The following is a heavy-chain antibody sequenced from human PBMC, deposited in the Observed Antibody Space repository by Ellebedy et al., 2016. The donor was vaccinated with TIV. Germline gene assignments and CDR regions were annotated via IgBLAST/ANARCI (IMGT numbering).Heavy chain of an antibody. CDR1: GFTFSTYA. D-gene: IGHD3-16*01. V-gene: IGHV3-23*01. J-gene: IGHJ6*02. CDR2: ISGGSGGST. Sequence: GESLKISCAASGFTFSTYAMSWVRQAPGKGLEWVSAISGGSGGSTYYAESVKGRFTMSRDNFKNTLFLQMNRLRVEDTAVYYCAKTPRDGDYGMDVWGQGTTVSVSS. CDR3: AKTPRDGDYGMDV.